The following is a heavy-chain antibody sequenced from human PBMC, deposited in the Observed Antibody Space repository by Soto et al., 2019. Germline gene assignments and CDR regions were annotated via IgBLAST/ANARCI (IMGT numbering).Heavy chain of an antibody. D-gene: IGHD6-6*01. V-gene: IGHV4-4*07. CDR3: ASGRLVSRYYGLDV. J-gene: IGHJ6*02. CDR2: IFTSGNT. CDR1: GGSMNDYY. Sequence: SETLSLTCTVSGGSMNDYYWSWIRQPAGKGLEWIGRIFTSGNTNYNPSLRSRLTMSVDTCTNQVSLRLTSVTAADTAVYYCASGRLVSRYYGLDVWGQGTTVTVSS.